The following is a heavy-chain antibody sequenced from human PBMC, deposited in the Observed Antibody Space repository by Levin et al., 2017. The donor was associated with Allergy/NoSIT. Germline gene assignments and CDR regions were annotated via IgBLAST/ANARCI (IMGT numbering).Heavy chain of an antibody. J-gene: IGHJ6*02. CDR1: GGTFSSYS. CDR2: IIPIFRTA. V-gene: IGHV1-69*13. CDR3: NHGGDHASYYYYGMDV. D-gene: IGHD2-8*01. Sequence: RASVKVSCKASGGTFSSYSFNWVRQAPGQGLEWMGGIIPIFRTANYAQKFQGRVTITADESTSTAYMELSSLRSEDTAIYFCNHGGDHASYYYYGMDVWGQGTTVTVSS.